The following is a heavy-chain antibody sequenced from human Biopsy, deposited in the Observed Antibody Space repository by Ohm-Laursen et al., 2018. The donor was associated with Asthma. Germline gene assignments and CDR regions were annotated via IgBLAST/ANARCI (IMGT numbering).Heavy chain of an antibody. J-gene: IGHJ4*02. D-gene: IGHD2-21*01. CDR1: GFTFSSYS. V-gene: IGHV3-64D*08. CDR2: IATDGSNK. Sequence: GSLRLSCSASGFTFSSYSMHWVRQAPGRGPEYVSFIATDGSNKFYADSVKGRFTVSRDNSKRTLYLHMTRLRADDTGVYYCVKDHSAGYYYFDDWGQGAQVTVSS. CDR3: VKDHSAGYYYFDD.